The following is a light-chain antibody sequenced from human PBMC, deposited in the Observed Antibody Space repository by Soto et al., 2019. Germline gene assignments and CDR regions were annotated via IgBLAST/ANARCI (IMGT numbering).Light chain of an antibody. J-gene: IGKJ4*01. CDR2: KAS. Sequence: IHMTQSPSTLSASVGDRVTITCRASQSISSWLAWYQQKPGKAPKLLIYKASTLKSGVPSRFSGSGSGTQFTLTINGLQPDDFATYYCQQYDNYKPLTFGGGTKVDIK. V-gene: IGKV1-5*03. CDR1: QSISSW. CDR3: QQYDNYKPLT.